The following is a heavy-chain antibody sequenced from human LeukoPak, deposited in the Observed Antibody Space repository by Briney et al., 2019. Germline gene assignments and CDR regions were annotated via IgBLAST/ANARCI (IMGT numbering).Heavy chain of an antibody. Sequence: GGSLRLFCAASTFTFSNYPMTWVRQVPGKGLEWVSYISSGGSTIYYADSVKGRFTISRDNAKNSLYLQMNSLRAEDTAVYYCARGRRFDPWGQGTLVTVSS. CDR3: ARGRRFDP. J-gene: IGHJ5*02. V-gene: IGHV3-48*04. CDR2: ISSGGSTI. CDR1: TFTFSNYP.